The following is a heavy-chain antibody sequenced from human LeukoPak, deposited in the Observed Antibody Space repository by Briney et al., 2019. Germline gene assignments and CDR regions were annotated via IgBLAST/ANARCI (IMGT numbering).Heavy chain of an antibody. CDR1: GFTFSSYA. CDR2: ISYDGSNK. V-gene: IGHV3-30-3*01. Sequence: GRSLRLSCAASGFTFSSYAMHWVRQAPGKGLEWVAVISYDGSNKYYADSVKGRFTISRDNSKNTLYLQMISLRAEDTAVYYCASAYSSSWYFHWGQGTLVTVSS. J-gene: IGHJ4*02. CDR3: ASAYSSSWYFH. D-gene: IGHD6-13*01.